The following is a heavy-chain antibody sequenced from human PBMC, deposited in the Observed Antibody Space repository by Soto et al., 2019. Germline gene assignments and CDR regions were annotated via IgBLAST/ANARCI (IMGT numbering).Heavy chain of an antibody. J-gene: IGHJ6*02. Sequence: QVQLVQSGAEVKKPGSSVKVSCKASGGTFSSYAISWVRQAPGQGLEWMGGIIPIFGTANYAQKFQGRVTIXXDXSXXTAYMELSSLRSEDTAVYYCARERAAAGFSGGMDVWGQGTTVTVSS. CDR3: ARERAAAGFSGGMDV. V-gene: IGHV1-69*12. D-gene: IGHD6-13*01. CDR1: GGTFSSYA. CDR2: IIPIFGTA.